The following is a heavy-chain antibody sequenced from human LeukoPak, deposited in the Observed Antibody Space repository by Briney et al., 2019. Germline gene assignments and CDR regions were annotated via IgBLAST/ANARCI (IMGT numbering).Heavy chain of an antibody. CDR2: IYYSGST. Sequence: PSETLSLTCTVSGGSISSYYWSWIRQPPGKGLEWIGYIYYSGSTNYNPSLKSRVTISVDTSKNQFSLKLSSVTAADTAVYYCAREPSQGVIHHAFDIWGQGTMVTVSS. CDR3: AREPSQGVIHHAFDI. D-gene: IGHD3-10*01. V-gene: IGHV4-59*01. J-gene: IGHJ3*02. CDR1: GGSISSYY.